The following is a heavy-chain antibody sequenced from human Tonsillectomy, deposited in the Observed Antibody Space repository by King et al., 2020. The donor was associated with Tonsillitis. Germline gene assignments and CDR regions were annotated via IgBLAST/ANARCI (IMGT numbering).Heavy chain of an antibody. V-gene: IGHV3-23*04. CDR3: AEDNRSSPGGYYYYYMAV. Sequence: VQLVESGGGLVQPGGSLRLSCEASGFTFSHSAMSWVRQAPGKGLEWVSTISFTGASTYYADSVKGRFTISRDNSENTLYLQMNSLRAEDTAIYYCAEDNRSSPGGYYYYYMAVWGKGTTVTV. D-gene: IGHD6-6*01. CDR2: ISFTGAST. J-gene: IGHJ6*03. CDR1: GFTFSHSA.